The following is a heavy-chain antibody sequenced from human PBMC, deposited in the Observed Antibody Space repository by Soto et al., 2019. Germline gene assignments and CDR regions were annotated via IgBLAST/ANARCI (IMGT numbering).Heavy chain of an antibody. CDR1: GYTFTSYA. CDR2: INAGNGNT. D-gene: IGHD1-26*01. J-gene: IGHJ4*02. V-gene: IGHV1-3*01. Sequence: QVQLVQSGAEVKKHGASVKVSGKASGYTFTSYAMHWVRQAPGQRLEWMGWINAGNGNTKYSQKFQGRVTITRDTSASTAYMELSSLRSEDTAVYYCAKNSDTQWDFDYWGQGPLVTVSS. CDR3: AKNSDTQWDFDY.